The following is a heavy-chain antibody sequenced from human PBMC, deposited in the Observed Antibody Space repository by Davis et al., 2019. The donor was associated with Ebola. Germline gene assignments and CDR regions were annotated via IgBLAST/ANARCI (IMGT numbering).Heavy chain of an antibody. Sequence: GESLKISCAASGFTFSSYAMHWVRQAPGKGLEWVAVISYDGSNKYYADSVKGRFTISRDNSKNTLYLQMNSLRAEDTAVYYCARGYPTVTGWFDPWGQGTLVTVSS. V-gene: IGHV3-30*14. D-gene: IGHD4-17*01. CDR3: ARGYPTVTGWFDP. J-gene: IGHJ5*02. CDR1: GFTFSSYA. CDR2: ISYDGSNK.